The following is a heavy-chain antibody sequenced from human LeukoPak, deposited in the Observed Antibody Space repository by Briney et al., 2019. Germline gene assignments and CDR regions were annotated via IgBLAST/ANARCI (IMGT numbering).Heavy chain of an antibody. V-gene: IGHV6-1*01. CDR2: TYYRSKWYN. Sequence: SQTLSLTCVISGDSVSSNSAAWTWIRQSPSRGLEWLGRTYYRSKWYNDYAVSVKSRITINPDTSKNQFSLQLNSVTPEDTAVYYCARDMVTMVRGVIITLLFDYWGQGTLVTVSS. D-gene: IGHD3-10*01. CDR1: GDSVSSNSAA. J-gene: IGHJ4*02. CDR3: ARDMVTMVRGVIITLLFDY.